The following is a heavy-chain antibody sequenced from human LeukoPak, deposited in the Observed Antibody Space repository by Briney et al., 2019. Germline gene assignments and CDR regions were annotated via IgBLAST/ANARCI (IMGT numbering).Heavy chain of an antibody. V-gene: IGHV3-23*01. Sequence: GGSLRLSCAASGFTFSSYALTWVRQTPGKGLEWVSDISHSDTAYYTKSVEGRFTISRGNSKNTVYLQMNSLRAEDTAIYYCATFGCTLGVCPRPFDFWGQGTLVTVSS. CDR2: ISHSDTA. CDR3: ATFGCTLGVCPRPFDF. J-gene: IGHJ4*02. D-gene: IGHD2-8*01. CDR1: GFTFSSYA.